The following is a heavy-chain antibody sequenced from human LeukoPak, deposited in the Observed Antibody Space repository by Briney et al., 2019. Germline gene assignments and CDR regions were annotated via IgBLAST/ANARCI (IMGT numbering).Heavy chain of an antibody. CDR2: ISSSSSYI. D-gene: IGHD2-2*01. Sequence: GGSLRLSCAASGFTFSSYSMNWVRRAPGKGLEWVSSISSSSSYIYYADSVKGRFTISRDNAKNSLYLQMNSLRAEDTAVYYCAREGPAAPGAFDIWGQGTMVTVSS. CDR1: GFTFSSYS. CDR3: AREGPAAPGAFDI. V-gene: IGHV3-21*01. J-gene: IGHJ3*02.